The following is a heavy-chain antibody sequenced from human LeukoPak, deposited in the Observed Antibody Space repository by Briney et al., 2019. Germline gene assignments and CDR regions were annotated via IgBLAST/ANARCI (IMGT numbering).Heavy chain of an antibody. J-gene: IGHJ4*02. Sequence: PSETLSLTCTVSGASNSSYYWSWIRQPPGKGLEWIGYVDYSGFTNYNPSLKSRLTMSLDTSKNHISLKVTSVTAADTAIYYCATAGGAQGLWCGETDYWGQGTLVTVSS. D-gene: IGHD3-10*01. V-gene: IGHV4-59*01. CDR1: GASNSSYY. CDR3: ATAGGAQGLWCGETDY. CDR2: VDYSGFT.